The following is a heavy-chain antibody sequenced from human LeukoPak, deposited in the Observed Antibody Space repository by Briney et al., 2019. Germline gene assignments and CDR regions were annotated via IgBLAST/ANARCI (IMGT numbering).Heavy chain of an antibody. V-gene: IGHV3-30*03. J-gene: IGHJ3*02. D-gene: IGHD2-2*01. CDR1: GFIFGGYC. Sequence: GGSLRLSCAASGFIFGGYCMHWVRQAPGKGLDWVTVISHDEKKEYYADSVKGRFTISRDTPKNTLYLQMNSLRAEDTAVYYCARDGGDIVVVPAAYRDAFDIWGQGTMVTVSS. CDR2: ISHDEKKE. CDR3: ARDGGDIVVVPAAYRDAFDI.